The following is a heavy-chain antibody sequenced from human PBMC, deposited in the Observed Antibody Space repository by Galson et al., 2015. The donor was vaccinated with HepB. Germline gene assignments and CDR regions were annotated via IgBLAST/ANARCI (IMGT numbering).Heavy chain of an antibody. D-gene: IGHD1-7*01. CDR3: AKAERITGTSPLGY. CDR1: GFTFSSYA. V-gene: IGHV3-23*01. CDR2: ISGSGGST. Sequence: SLRLSCAASGFTFSSYAMSWVRQAPGKGLEWVSAISGSGGSTYYADSVKGRFTISRDNSKNTLYLQMNSLRAEDTAVYYCAKAERITGTSPLGYWGQETLVTVSS. J-gene: IGHJ4*02.